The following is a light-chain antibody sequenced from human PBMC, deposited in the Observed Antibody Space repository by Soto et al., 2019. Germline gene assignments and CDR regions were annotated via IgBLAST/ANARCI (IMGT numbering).Light chain of an antibody. Sequence: QSVLTQPPSASGTPGQRVTISCSGSGSNIGSNTVNWYQHLPGTAPKLLIYSTDQRPSGVPDRFSGSKSGTSASLAISGLQAEDEADYYCTAWDDSLNGVVFGGGTKVTVL. CDR1: GSNIGSNT. CDR2: STD. CDR3: TAWDDSLNGVV. V-gene: IGLV1-44*01. J-gene: IGLJ2*01.